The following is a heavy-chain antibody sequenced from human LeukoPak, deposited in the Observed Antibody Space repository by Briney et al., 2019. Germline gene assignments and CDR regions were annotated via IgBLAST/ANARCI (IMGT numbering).Heavy chain of an antibody. V-gene: IGHV4-34*01. Sequence: SETLSLTCAVYGASFSDYYWSWIRHSPTKGLEWIGEVNHSGSAKYNPSLKSRVTISADKSKNQFFLRLRPVAAAASGVYYCARERASNNHDNWFDPWGQGTLVTVSS. CDR1: GASFSDYY. J-gene: IGHJ5*02. CDR3: ARERASNNHDNWFDP. CDR2: VNHSGSA.